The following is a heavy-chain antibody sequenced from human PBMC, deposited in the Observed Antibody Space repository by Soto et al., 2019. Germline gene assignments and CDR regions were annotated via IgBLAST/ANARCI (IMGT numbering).Heavy chain of an antibody. J-gene: IGHJ4*02. CDR3: GRGRSGDLVVFY. Sequence: QVQLVQSGAEVKKSGASVKVSCKASGYTFTGYYIHWVRQAPGQGFEWMGEISPNSGGTKYAQKFQGRVTMTRDTSISTVYMELSNLSPDDTAVYYCGRGRSGDLVVFYWGQGTLVTVYS. V-gene: IGHV1-2*02. D-gene: IGHD1-26*01. CDR2: ISPNSGGT. CDR1: GYTFTGYY.